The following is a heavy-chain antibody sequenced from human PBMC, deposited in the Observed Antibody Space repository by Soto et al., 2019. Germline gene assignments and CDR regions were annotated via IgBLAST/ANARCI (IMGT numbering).Heavy chain of an antibody. CDR3: ARLDGTVSVYYFDY. J-gene: IGHJ4*02. CDR1: GFTLSSYG. V-gene: IGHV3-33*01. D-gene: IGHD4-17*01. Sequence: QVQLVESGGGVVQPGRSLRLSCAASGFTLSSYGMHWVRQAPGKGLEWVAVMGDGGSNKYYEDSVKGRFTMSRDNSKNTLYMKITSLRAEDRAVYYCARLDGTVSVYYFDYWGQGSLVTVSS. CDR2: MGDGGSNK.